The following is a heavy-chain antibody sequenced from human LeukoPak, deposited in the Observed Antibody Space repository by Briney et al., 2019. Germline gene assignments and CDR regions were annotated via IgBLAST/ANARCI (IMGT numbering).Heavy chain of an antibody. CDR1: GGSISGYY. V-gene: IGHV4-59*12. CDR2: IYYSGNT. D-gene: IGHD3-3*01. J-gene: IGHJ4*02. Sequence: SETLSLTCTVSGGSISGYYWVWIRQLPGKGLEWIGYIYYSGNTNYNPSLKSRVTISVDTSKNQFSLKLSSVTAADTAVYYCARRRYDFWSGYSIDYWGQGTLVTVSS. CDR3: ARRRYDFWSGYSIDY.